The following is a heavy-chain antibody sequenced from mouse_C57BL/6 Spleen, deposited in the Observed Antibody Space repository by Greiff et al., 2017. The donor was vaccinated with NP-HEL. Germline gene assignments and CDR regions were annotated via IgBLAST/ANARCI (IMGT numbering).Heavy chain of an antibody. V-gene: IGHV1-81*01. CDR3: ARRSTGTGFAY. Sequence: LVESGAELARPGASVKLSCKASGYTFTSYGISWVKQRTRQGLEWIGEIYPRSGNTYYNEKFKGKATLTADKSSSTAYMELRSLTSEDSAVYFCARRSTGTGFAYWGQGTLVTVSA. CDR2: IYPRSGNT. CDR1: GYTFTSYG. J-gene: IGHJ3*01. D-gene: IGHD4-1*02.